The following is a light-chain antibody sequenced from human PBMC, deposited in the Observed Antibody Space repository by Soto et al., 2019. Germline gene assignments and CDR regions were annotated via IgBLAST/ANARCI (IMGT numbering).Light chain of an antibody. CDR3: QQYNTLLAIT. V-gene: IGKV3-15*01. J-gene: IGKJ5*01. CDR2: GAS. Sequence: EIVMTQSPATLSVSPGERAILSCRASQSVSSNLACYQQKPGQAHRLLIYGASTRATGIPARFSGSGSGTELTLTIISLQSEDFAVYYCQQYNTLLAITFGQGKRLAIK. CDR1: QSVSSN.